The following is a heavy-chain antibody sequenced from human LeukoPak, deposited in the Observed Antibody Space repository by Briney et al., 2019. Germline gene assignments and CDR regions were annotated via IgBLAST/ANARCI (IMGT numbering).Heavy chain of an antibody. J-gene: IGHJ3*02. CDR2: ISYDGSNK. CDR1: GFTFSSYG. V-gene: IGHV3-30*18. Sequence: PGGSLRLSCAASGFTFSSYGTHWVRQAPGKGLEWVAVISYDGSNKYYADSVKGRFTISRDNSKNTLYLQMNSLRAEDTAVYYCAKVTRYFDWLLLDAFDIWGQGTMVTVSS. CDR3: AKVTRYFDWLLLDAFDI. D-gene: IGHD3-9*01.